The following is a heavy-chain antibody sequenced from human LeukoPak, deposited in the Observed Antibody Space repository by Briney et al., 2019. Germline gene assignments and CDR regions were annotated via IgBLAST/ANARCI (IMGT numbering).Heavy chain of an antibody. CDR3: ASSSSWHDNWFDP. D-gene: IGHD6-13*01. CDR2: INPNSGGA. V-gene: IGHV1-2*02. J-gene: IGHJ5*02. Sequence: GASVKVSCKASGYTFTGYYMHWVRQAPGQGLEWMGWINPNSGGANYAQKFQGRVTMTRDTSISTAYMELSRLRSDDTAVYYCASSSSWHDNWFDPWGQGTLVTVSS. CDR1: GYTFTGYY.